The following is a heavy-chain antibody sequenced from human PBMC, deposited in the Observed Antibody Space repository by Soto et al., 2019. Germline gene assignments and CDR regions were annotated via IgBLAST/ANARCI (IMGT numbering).Heavy chain of an antibody. CDR1: GGTFSNYI. V-gene: IGHV1-69*08. D-gene: IGHD1-7*01. Sequence: SVQCSCKASGGTFSNYIVNWARQAPGQGLEGMGRIIPTSGAANYAQKFQGRVTITADKSTSTSYMELSSLRSEDTAVYYCARDMTRTVVPYFDFWGQRTLVTVSS. CDR2: IIPTSGAA. CDR3: ARDMTRTVVPYFDF. J-gene: IGHJ4*02.